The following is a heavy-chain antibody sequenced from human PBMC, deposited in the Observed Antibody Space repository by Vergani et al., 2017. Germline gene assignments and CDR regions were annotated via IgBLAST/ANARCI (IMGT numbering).Heavy chain of an antibody. V-gene: IGHV3-48*03. CDR2: ISSSGSTI. Sequence: EVQLLESGGGLVQPGESLRLSCAASGFTFSNYAMNWVRQAPGKGLEWVSYISSSGSTIYYADSVKSRFTITRDNAKNSLYLQMNSLRAEDTAVYYCARRSSSTYYYYYYMDVWGKGTTVTVSS. CDR1: GFTFSNYA. J-gene: IGHJ6*03. CDR3: ARRSSSTYYYYYYMDV. D-gene: IGHD6-6*01.